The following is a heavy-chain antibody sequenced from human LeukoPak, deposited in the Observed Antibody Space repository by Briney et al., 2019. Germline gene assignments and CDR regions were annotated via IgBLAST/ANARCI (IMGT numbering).Heavy chain of an antibody. CDR1: GGSISSYY. Sequence: SETLSLTCTVSGGSISSYYWSWIRQPAGKGLEWIGRIYTSGSTNYNPSLKSRVTISVDTSKNQFSLKLSSVTAADTAVYYCARYPNLAKLYYFDYWGQGTLVTVSS. V-gene: IGHV4-4*07. CDR2: IYTSGST. J-gene: IGHJ4*02. CDR3: ARYPNLAKLYYFDY. D-gene: IGHD6-6*01.